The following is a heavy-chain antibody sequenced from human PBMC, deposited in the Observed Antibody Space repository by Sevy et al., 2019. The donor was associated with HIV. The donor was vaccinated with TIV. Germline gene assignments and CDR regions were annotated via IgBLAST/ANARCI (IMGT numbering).Heavy chain of an antibody. CDR3: ATDRRVRGVYYYGMDV. J-gene: IGHJ6*02. V-gene: IGHV1-24*01. D-gene: IGHD3-10*01. Sequence: ASVKVSCKVSGYTLTELSMHWVRQAPGKGLEWMGGFDPEDGETIYAQKFQGRVTMTEDTSTDTAYMELSSLRSEDTAEYYCATDRRVRGVYYYGMDVWGQGTTVTVSS. CDR1: GYTLTELS. CDR2: FDPEDGET.